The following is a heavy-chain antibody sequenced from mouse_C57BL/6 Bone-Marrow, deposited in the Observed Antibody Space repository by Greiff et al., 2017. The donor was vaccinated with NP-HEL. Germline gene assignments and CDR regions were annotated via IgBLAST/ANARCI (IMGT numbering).Heavy chain of an antibody. Sequence: VQLQQSGPELVKPGDSVKISCKASGYSFTGYFMNWVMQSHGKSLEWIGRINPYNGDTFYNQKFKGKATLTVDKSSSTAHMALRSLTSEDSAVYYCARGGLRYAMDYWGQGTSVTVSS. D-gene: IGHD2-2*01. J-gene: IGHJ4*01. CDR3: ARGGLRYAMDY. V-gene: IGHV1-20*01. CDR2: INPYNGDT. CDR1: GYSFTGYF.